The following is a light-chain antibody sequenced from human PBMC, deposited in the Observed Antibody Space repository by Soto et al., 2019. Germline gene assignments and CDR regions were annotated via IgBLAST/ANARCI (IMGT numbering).Light chain of an antibody. CDR1: QSISTY. CDR3: QQSYSTPWT. V-gene: IGKV1-39*01. Sequence: DIQMTQSPSSLSASVGDRVTITCRASQSISTYLNWYQHKPGKAPKFLIYGASSLQSGVPSRFSGSGSGTAFTLTISSLQPEDFATYYCQQSYSTPWTFGQGTKVEIK. J-gene: IGKJ1*01. CDR2: GAS.